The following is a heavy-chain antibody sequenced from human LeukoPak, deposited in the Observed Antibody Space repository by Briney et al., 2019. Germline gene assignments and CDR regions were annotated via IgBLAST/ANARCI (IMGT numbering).Heavy chain of an antibody. CDR2: IYPDDSDT. CDR3: ARQNRYDFWGLSLNWFDP. J-gene: IGHJ5*02. Sequence: GEAFQIPFQASGYTFTYYWIGWVGPGPGKGREWVGLIYPDDSDTRYSPSFQGQVTLSADKSINTAYLQRDSLKPSDTAVYYCARQNRYDFWGLSLNWFDPWGPGTLLSVSS. CDR1: GYTFTYYW. D-gene: IGHD3-3*01. V-gene: IGHV5-51*01.